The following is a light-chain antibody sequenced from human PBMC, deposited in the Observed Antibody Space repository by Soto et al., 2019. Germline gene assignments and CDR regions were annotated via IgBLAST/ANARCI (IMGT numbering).Light chain of an antibody. CDR3: QQYNSYRT. Sequence: DIQMTQSPSTLSASVGDRVTITCRASQSISSWLAWYQQKPGKAPKLLIYKASSLESGVPSRFSGSGSGTEFTLTISSLQPDDFATYYCQQYNSYRTFGQGTKVHLK. J-gene: IGKJ1*01. CDR1: QSISSW. CDR2: KAS. V-gene: IGKV1-5*03.